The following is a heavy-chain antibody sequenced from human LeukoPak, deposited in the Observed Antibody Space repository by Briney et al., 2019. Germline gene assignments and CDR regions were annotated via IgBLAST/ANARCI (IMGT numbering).Heavy chain of an antibody. CDR2: VSIGGTYI. V-gene: IGHV3-21*01. D-gene: IGHD4-17*01. CDR1: GFTFSSYG. J-gene: IGHJ2*01. CDR3: ARNKINTVTTGWYFDL. Sequence: PGGSLRLSCAAPGFTFSSYGMNWVRQAPGKGLEWVSLVSIGGTYIYYADSVKGRFTISRDDAKNSLYLQMNSLTAEDTAEYYCARNKINTVTTGWYFDLWGRGTLVTVSS.